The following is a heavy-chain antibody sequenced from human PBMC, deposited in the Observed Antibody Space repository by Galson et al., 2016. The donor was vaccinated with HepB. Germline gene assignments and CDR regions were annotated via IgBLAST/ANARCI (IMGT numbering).Heavy chain of an antibody. CDR1: GYTFTSYW. CDR3: ARQFKSGWYGFGDS. V-gene: IGHV5-51*01. Sequence: QSGAEVKNPGESLKISCKVSGYTFTSYWIGWVRQMPGKGLEWMGIIYPSDSDTKYSPSFQGQVTISVDKSISTAFLQWASLKASDTATYYCARQFKSGWYGFGDSWGQGTLVTVSS. J-gene: IGHJ4*02. D-gene: IGHD6-19*01. CDR2: IYPSDSDT.